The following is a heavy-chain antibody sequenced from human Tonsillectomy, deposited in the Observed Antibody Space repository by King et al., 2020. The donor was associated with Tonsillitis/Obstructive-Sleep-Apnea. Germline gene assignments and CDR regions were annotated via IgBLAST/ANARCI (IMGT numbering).Heavy chain of an antibody. V-gene: IGHV1-69*09. Sequence: QLVQSGAEVKKPGSSVKVSCKASGDTFSNYAINWVRQAPGQGLEWMGRIIPIVDISKYAQKFQGRVTITADKSTSTAYMELSSLRSEDTAVFYCARGSGREADAVTNAFDFWGQGTIITVSS. CDR1: GDTFSNYA. CDR3: ARGSGREADAVTNAFDF. D-gene: IGHD3-10*01. CDR2: IIPIVDIS. J-gene: IGHJ3*01.